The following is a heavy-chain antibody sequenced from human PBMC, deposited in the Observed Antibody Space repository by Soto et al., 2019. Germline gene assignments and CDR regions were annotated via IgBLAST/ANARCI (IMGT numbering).Heavy chain of an antibody. J-gene: IGHJ4*02. V-gene: IGHV4-30-4*01. CDR2: IFHSGTT. CDR1: GDSISSADYF. D-gene: IGHD3-16*02. Sequence: PSETLSLTCTVSGDSISSADYFWTWIRQSPGQGLEWMGYIFHSGTTYYNPSLKGRLLISIENSKNQFSLRLTSVTAADSAVYFCAREPYLPKARYDFWGPGTLVTVSS. CDR3: AREPYLPKARYDF.